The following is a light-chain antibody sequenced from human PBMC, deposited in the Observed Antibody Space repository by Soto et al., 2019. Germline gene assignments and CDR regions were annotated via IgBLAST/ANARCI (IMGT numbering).Light chain of an antibody. V-gene: IGLV8-61*01. CDR1: SGSVSTSHD. J-gene: IGLJ3*02. CDR3: VLFVGSGINWV. CDR2: STN. Sequence: QTVVTQEPSFSVSPGETVTLTCGLSSGSVSTSHDPSWYQQTPGQPPRTLIQSTNRRSSGVPDRFSGSILGNKAALTITGAQPDDECDYYCVLFVGSGINWVFGGGTQLTVL.